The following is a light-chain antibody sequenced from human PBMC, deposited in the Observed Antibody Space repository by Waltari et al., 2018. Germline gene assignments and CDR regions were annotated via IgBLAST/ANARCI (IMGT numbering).Light chain of an antibody. J-gene: IGKJ1*01. CDR1: QSISSY. V-gene: IGKV1-39*01. Sequence: DIQMTHSPSSLSASVGDRVTIPCRASQSISSYLNWYQQKPGKAPKLLIYAASSWQSGVASRFSGSGSATDFTLTISSLQPEDFATYYCQQSYSTPTWTFGQGTKVEIK. CDR2: AAS. CDR3: QQSYSTPTWT.